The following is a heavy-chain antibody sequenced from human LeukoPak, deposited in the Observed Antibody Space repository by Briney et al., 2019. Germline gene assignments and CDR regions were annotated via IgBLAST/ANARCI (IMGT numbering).Heavy chain of an antibody. D-gene: IGHD5-18*01. CDR3: ARTNTAMPYNWFDP. CDR1: GGTFSSYA. Sequence: SVKVSCKASGGTFSSYAISWVRQAPGQGLEWMGGIIPIFGTANYAQKFQGRVTITTDESTSTAYMELSSLRSEDTAVYYCARTNTAMPYNWFDPWGQGTLVTVSS. V-gene: IGHV1-69*05. J-gene: IGHJ5*02. CDR2: IIPIFGTA.